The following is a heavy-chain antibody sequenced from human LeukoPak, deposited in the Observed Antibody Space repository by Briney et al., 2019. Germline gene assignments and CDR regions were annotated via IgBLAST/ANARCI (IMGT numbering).Heavy chain of an antibody. V-gene: IGHV3-53*01. CDR1: GFTVSSNY. D-gene: IGHD3-10*01. CDR2: IYSGGST. J-gene: IGHJ4*02. Sequence: PGESLRLSCAASGFTVSSNYMSWVRQAPGKGLEWVSVIYSGGSTYYADSVKGRFTISRDNSKNTLYLQMNSLRAEDTAVYYCARDGLGESKYYFDYWGQGTLVTVSS. CDR3: ARDGLGESKYYFDY.